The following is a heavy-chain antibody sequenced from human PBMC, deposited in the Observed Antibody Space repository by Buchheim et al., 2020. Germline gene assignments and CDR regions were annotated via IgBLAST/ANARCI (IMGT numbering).Heavy chain of an antibody. V-gene: IGHV4-59*01. CDR3: ARESYGQFFDD. J-gene: IGHJ4*02. CDR1: GVSITSYH. CDR2: IANSGRT. D-gene: IGHD4-17*01. Sequence: QAQLQESGPGLLKPSETLSLTYTVSGVSITSYHWSWIRQTPERGLEWIGFIANSGRTSYNPSLKSRVTISVDTSKRQVYLKLTSVTAADTAVYYCARESYGQFFDDWGQGTL.